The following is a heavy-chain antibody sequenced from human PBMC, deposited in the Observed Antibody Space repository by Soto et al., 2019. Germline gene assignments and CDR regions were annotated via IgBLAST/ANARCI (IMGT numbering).Heavy chain of an antibody. Sequence: QVQLQESGPGLVRPSGTLYLTCAFSSASVSTRNRWSWVRQPPGKGLEWIGEIYHGGRTNYNPSLKSRLTISIDKSQNQFSLSLNSVTAADTAVYFCARHLMRPATGGCDFWGQGSLVTVSS. V-gene: IGHV4-4*02. CDR3: ARHLMRPATGGCDF. CDR1: SASVSTRNR. CDR2: IYHGGRT. D-gene: IGHD5-12*01. J-gene: IGHJ4*02.